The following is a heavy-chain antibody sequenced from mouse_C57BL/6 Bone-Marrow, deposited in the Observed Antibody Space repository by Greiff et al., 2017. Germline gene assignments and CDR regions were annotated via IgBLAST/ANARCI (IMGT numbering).Heavy chain of an antibody. J-gene: IGHJ4*01. CDR1: GYTFTSYW. Sequence: QVQLQQPGAELVMPGASVKLSCKASGYTFTSYWMHWVKQRPGQGLEWIGEIDPSDSYTNYNQKFKGKSTLTVDKSSSTAYMQLSSLTSEDSAVYYCARRYYYGSSPYYYAMDYWGQGTSVTVSS. CDR2: IDPSDSYT. CDR3: ARRYYYGSSPYYYAMDY. D-gene: IGHD1-1*01. V-gene: IGHV1-69*01.